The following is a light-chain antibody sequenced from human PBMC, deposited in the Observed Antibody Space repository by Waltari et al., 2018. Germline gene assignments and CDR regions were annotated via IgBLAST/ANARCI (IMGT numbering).Light chain of an antibody. V-gene: IGLV6-57*03. CDR2: EDN. CDR1: SDRIASNY. J-gene: IGLJ2*01. CDR3: QSYDSDEGVV. Sequence: NSLLTQPHSVSESPGKTVTISCTRTSDRIASNYVPWYQQRPGSAPTTVIFEDNQRPSGVPDRFSASIDTSSNSASLTISGLKTEDEALYYCQSYDSDEGVVFGGGTKLTVL.